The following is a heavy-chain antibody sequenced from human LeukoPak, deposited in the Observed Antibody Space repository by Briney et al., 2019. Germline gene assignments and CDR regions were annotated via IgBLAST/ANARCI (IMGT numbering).Heavy chain of an antibody. CDR2: ISGSGGST. D-gene: IGHD3-16*01. V-gene: IGHV3-23*01. Sequence: PGGSLRLSCAASGLMFFSNYAMNWVRQASGKGLEWVSGISGSGGSTYYADSVKGRFTISRDNSKNTLYLQMDSLRAEDTAVYSCASYARGSYYFDYWGQGTLVTVSS. CDR1: GLMFFSNYA. CDR3: ASYARGSYYFDY. J-gene: IGHJ4*02.